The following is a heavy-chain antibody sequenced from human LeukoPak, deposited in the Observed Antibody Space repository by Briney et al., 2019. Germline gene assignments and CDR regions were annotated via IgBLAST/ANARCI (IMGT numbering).Heavy chain of an antibody. V-gene: IGHV3-66*01. J-gene: IGHJ6*02. CDR1: GFTVSSNY. CDR3: ARDLIAYYYGMDV. Sequence: GGSLRLSCAAPGFTVSSNYMSWVRQAPGKGLEWVSVIYSGGSTYYADSVKGRFTISRDNSKNTLYLQMNSLRAEDTAVYYCARDLIAYYYGMDVWGQGTTVTVSS. D-gene: IGHD2-15*01. CDR2: IYSGGST.